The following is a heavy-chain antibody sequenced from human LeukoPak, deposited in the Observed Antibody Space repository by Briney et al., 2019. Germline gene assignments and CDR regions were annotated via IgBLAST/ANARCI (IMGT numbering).Heavy chain of an antibody. D-gene: IGHD6-19*01. J-gene: IGHJ4*02. CDR1: GFTFSSYA. Sequence: GGSLRLSCAASGFTFSSYAMSWVRQAPGKGLEWVSAISGSGGSTYYADSVKGRFTISRDNAKNTLYLQMNSPRAEDTAGYYCAQPLVGQWLVPFDYWGQGTLVTASS. CDR2: ISGSGGST. CDR3: AQPLVGQWLVPFDY. V-gene: IGHV3-23*01.